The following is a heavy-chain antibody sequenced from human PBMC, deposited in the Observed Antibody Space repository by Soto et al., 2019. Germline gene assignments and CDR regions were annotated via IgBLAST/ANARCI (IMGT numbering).Heavy chain of an antibody. CDR1: GYIFTTYA. J-gene: IGHJ5*02. V-gene: IGHV1-3*01. D-gene: IGHD5-12*01. CDR3: ARGPLRNWFDP. Sequence: ASVKVSCKASGYIFTTYAMHWVRQAPGQRLEWMGWINAGNGNTKYSQKFQGRVTITKNTSASTAYMELSSLRSEDTAVYYCARGPLRNWFDPWGQGTLVTVSS. CDR2: INAGNGNT.